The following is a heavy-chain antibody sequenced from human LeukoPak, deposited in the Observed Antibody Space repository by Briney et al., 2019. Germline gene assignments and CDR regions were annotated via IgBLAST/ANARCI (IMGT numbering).Heavy chain of an antibody. CDR1: GGSISSSSYY. CDR2: IYYSGST. CDR3: ARHQPYYGSGSYPDY. V-gene: IGHV4-39*01. Sequence: SETLSLTCTVSGGSISSSSYYWGWIRQPPGKGLEWIGSIYYSGSTYYNPSLKSRVTISVDTSKNQLSLKLSSVTAADTAVYYCARHQPYYGSGSYPDYWGQGTLVTVSS. J-gene: IGHJ4*02. D-gene: IGHD3-10*01.